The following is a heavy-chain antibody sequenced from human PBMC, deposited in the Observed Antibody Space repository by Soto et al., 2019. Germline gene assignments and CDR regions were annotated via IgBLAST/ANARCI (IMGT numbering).Heavy chain of an antibody. V-gene: IGHV3-23*01. CDR3: AKIAEAVAGTVYGY. Sequence: GGSLRLSCAAARFSFSSNAMGWVRQAPGKGLEWVSGISGRGGSTYYADSVKGRFTISRDNSKNTLYLQMNSLRDEDTAVYYCAKIAEAVAGTVYGYWGQGTLVTVSS. J-gene: IGHJ4*02. CDR2: ISGRGGST. D-gene: IGHD6-19*01. CDR1: RFSFSSNA.